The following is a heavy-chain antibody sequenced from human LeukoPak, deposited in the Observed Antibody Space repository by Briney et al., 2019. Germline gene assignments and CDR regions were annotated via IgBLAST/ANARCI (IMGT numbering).Heavy chain of an antibody. CDR1: GFSLSTSGMR. D-gene: IGHD3-16*02. V-gene: IGHV2-70*04. J-gene: IGHJ4*02. CDR2: IDWDDDK. Sequence: SGPTLVNPTQTLTLTCAFSGFSLSTSGMRVSWIRQPPGKALDWLASIDWDDDKFYSTSLKTRLTISKDTSKKQVVLTMTNMDPVDTATYYWARDHYVWGSYRSGFDYWGQGTLVTVSS. CDR3: ARDHYVWGSYRSGFDY.